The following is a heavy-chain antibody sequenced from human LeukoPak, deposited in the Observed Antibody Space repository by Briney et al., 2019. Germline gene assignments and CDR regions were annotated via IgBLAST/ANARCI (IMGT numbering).Heavy chain of an antibody. V-gene: IGHV3-30-3*01. CDR1: GFTFSSYA. CDR3: AREGVRWVRYSSGWTLWDFDY. J-gene: IGHJ4*02. CDR2: ISYDGSNK. Sequence: GGSLRLSCAASGFTFSSYAMHWVRQAPGKGLEWVAVISYDGSNKYYADSVKGRFTISRDNSKNSLYLQMNSLRAEDTAVYYCAREGVRWVRYSSGWTLWDFDYWGQGTLVTVSS. D-gene: IGHD6-19*01.